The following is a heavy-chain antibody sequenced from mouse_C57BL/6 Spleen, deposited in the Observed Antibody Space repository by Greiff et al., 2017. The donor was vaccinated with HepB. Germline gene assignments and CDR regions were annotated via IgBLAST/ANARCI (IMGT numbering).Heavy chain of an antibody. D-gene: IGHD1-1*01. Sequence: EVQLVESGGGLVKPGGSLKLSCAASGFTFSDYGMHWVRQAPEKGLEWVAYISSGSSTIYYADTVKGRFTISRDNAKNTLFLQMTSLRSEDTAMYYCARGTTVVEDYYARDYWGQGTSVTVSS. J-gene: IGHJ4*01. V-gene: IGHV5-17*01. CDR2: ISSGSSTI. CDR1: GFTFSDYG. CDR3: ARGTTVVEDYYARDY.